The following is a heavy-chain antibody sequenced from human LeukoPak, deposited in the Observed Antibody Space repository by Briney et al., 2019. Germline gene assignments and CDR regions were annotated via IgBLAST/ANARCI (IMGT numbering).Heavy chain of an antibody. D-gene: IGHD3-16*01. J-gene: IGHJ4*02. V-gene: IGHV3-33*01. CDR2: IWYDGSNK. Sequence: GGSLRLSCAASGFTFSSYCMHWVRQAPGKGPEWVAVIWYDGSNKYYADSVKGRFTISRDYYKTTLYLQMTSLRAEDTAVYYCARERAYGVRGYFDYWGQGTLVTVSS. CDR1: GFTFSSYC. CDR3: ARERAYGVRGYFDY.